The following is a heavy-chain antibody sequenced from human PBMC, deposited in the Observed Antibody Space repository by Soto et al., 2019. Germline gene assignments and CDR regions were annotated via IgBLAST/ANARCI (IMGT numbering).Heavy chain of an antibody. Sequence: SLRLSCAASGFTFTNAWMTWVRQGPGKGLEWVGRIKSKSDGGTIDYAAPVKGRFTISRDDSKNTLYLQMNSLKTEDTAVYYCTTGPNLRPLAAFDIWGQGTVVTVSS. CDR3: TTGPNLRPLAAFDI. CDR1: GFTFTNAW. CDR2: IKSKSDGGTI. V-gene: IGHV3-15*01. J-gene: IGHJ3*02.